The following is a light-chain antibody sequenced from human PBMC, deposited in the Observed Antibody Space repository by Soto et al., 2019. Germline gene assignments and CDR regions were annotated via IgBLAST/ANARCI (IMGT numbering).Light chain of an antibody. CDR3: QQFGSSVYT. CDR1: QSVGSSY. Sequence: EIVLTQSPGTLSLSPGERATLSCRASQSVGSSYLAWYQQKPGQAPRLLIFGTSNRATGIPDRFSGSGSGTDFTLTISRLEPEDFAVYCCQQFGSSVYTFGQGTKLEIK. V-gene: IGKV3-20*01. J-gene: IGKJ2*01. CDR2: GTS.